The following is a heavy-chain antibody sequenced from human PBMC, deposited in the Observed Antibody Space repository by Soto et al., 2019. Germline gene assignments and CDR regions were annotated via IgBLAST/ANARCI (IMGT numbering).Heavy chain of an antibody. Sequence: PSETLSLTCAVSGGSISSGGYSWSWIRQPPGKGLEWIGNIHYSGSTYYDSSLQSRVTISIDTSKNQFSLKLSSVTATDTAVYYCASQHYYDSSGYYVVYWGQGTLVTAPQ. V-gene: IGHV4-30-2*03. CDR1: GGSISSGGYS. CDR3: ASQHYYDSSGYYVVY. CDR2: IHYSGST. D-gene: IGHD3-22*01. J-gene: IGHJ4*02.